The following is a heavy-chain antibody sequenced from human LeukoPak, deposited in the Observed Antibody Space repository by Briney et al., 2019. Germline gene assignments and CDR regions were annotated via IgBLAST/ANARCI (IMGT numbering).Heavy chain of an antibody. Sequence: ASVKVSCKASGYTFTSYGISWVRQAPGQGLEWMGWISAYNGNTNYAQKLQGRVTMTTDTSTSTAYMELRSLRSDDTAVYYCTRWPYYYDSSGYYTASPFGYWGQGTLVTVSS. CDR3: TRWPYYYDSSGYYTASPFGY. V-gene: IGHV1-18*01. J-gene: IGHJ4*02. CDR2: ISAYNGNT. CDR1: GYTFTSYG. D-gene: IGHD3-22*01.